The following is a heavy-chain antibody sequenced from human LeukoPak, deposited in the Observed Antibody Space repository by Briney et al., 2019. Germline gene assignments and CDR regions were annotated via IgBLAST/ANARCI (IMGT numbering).Heavy chain of an antibody. V-gene: IGHV3-30-3*01. CDR2: ISYDGSNK. CDR1: GFTFSSYA. J-gene: IGHJ4*02. Sequence: PGGSLRLSCAASGFTFSSYAMHWVRQAPGKGLEWVAVISYDGSNKYYADSVKGRFTISRDNSKNTLYLQMNSLRAEDTAVYYCARDAVKISSGTGNYFDYWGQGTLVTVSS. CDR3: ARDAVKISSGTGNYFDY. D-gene: IGHD6-13*01.